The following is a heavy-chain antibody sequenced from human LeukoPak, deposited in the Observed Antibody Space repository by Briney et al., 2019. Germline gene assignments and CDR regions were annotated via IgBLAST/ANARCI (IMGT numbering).Heavy chain of an antibody. CDR2: IIPIFGTA. Sequence: SVKVSCKASGGTFTSYAISWVRQAPGQGLEWMGGIIPIFGTANYAQKFQGRVTMTRDTSISTAYMELSRLRSDDTAVYYCTRDHLWVAYCGGDCYSLVDYWGQGTLVTVSS. CDR1: GGTFTSYA. V-gene: IGHV1-69*05. J-gene: IGHJ4*02. CDR3: TRDHLWVAYCGGDCYSLVDY. D-gene: IGHD2-21*02.